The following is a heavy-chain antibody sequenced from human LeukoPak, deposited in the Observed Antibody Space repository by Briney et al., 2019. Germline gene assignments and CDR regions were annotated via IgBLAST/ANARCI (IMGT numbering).Heavy chain of an antibody. CDR2: ISSSSSYI. J-gene: IGHJ5*02. D-gene: IGHD2-8*01. CDR3: ARATEYCTNGVCYARRNDWFDP. CDR1: GFTFSSYS. Sequence: GGSLRLSCAASGFTFSSYSMNWVRQAPGKGLEWVSSISSSSSYIYYADSVKGRFTISRDNAKNSLYLQMNSLRAEDTAVYYCARATEYCTNGVCYARRNDWFDPWGQGTLVTASS. V-gene: IGHV3-21*01.